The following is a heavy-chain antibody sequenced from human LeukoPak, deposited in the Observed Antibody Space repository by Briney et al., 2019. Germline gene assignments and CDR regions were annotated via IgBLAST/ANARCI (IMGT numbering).Heavy chain of an antibody. V-gene: IGHV4-4*07. CDR3: ARGADVLEVRWFDS. J-gene: IGHJ5*01. Sequence: SETLSLTCTVSGGSISSYYWXXIRQPAGKXXXXXXXFYTSGSTNNNPSLKSRVSISVDKSKNQFSLKLSSVTAADTAVYYCARGADVLEVRWFDSWGQGTLVTVSS. CDR1: GGSISSYY. CDR2: FYTSGST. D-gene: IGHD1-7*01.